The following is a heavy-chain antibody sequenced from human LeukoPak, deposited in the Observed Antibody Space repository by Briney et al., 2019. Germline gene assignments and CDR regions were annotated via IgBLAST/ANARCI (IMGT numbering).Heavy chain of an antibody. J-gene: IGHJ3*02. CDR1: GGTFSGYY. CDR2: IYTSGST. D-gene: IGHD1-7*01. Sequence: SETLSLTCAVYGGTFSGYYWSWIRQPAGKGLEWIGRIYTSGSTNYNPSLKSRVTMSVDTSKNQFSLKLSSVTAADTAVYYCARDKSSNWNSYDAFDIWGQGTMVTVSS. CDR3: ARDKSSNWNSYDAFDI. V-gene: IGHV4-4*07.